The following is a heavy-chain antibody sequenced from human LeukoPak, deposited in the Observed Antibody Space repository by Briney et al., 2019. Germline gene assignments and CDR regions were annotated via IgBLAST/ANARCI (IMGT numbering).Heavy chain of an antibody. CDR3: AKGHWEGIAVAGTIDY. CDR2: ISYDGSNK. CDR1: GFTFSSYG. D-gene: IGHD6-19*01. J-gene: IGHJ4*02. Sequence: GGSLRLSCAASGFTFSSYGMHWVRQAPGKGLEWVAVISYDGSNKYYADSVKGRFTISRDNSKNTLYLQMNSLRAEDTAVYYCAKGHWEGIAVAGTIDYWGQGTLVTVSS. V-gene: IGHV3-30*18.